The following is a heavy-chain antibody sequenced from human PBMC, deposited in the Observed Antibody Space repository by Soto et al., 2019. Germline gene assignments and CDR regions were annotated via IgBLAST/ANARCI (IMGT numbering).Heavy chain of an antibody. J-gene: IGHJ6*02. CDR2: IYYSGST. CDR1: GGSISSGGYY. CDR3: ARCRSYSHRYGMDV. D-gene: IGHD3-10*01. V-gene: IGHV4-31*03. Sequence: QVQLQESGPGLVKPSQTLSLTCTVSGGSISSGGYYWSWIRQHPGKGLEWIGYIYYSGSTYYNPSLKSRVTISVDTSKNQFSQKLSSVTAADTAVYYCARCRSYSHRYGMDVWGQGTTVTVSS.